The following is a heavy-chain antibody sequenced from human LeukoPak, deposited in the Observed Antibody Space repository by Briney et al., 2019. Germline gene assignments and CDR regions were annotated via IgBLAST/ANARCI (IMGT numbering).Heavy chain of an antibody. CDR2: ISSSSSYI. D-gene: IGHD4-23*01. Sequence: GGSLRLSCAASGFTFSIYSMNWVRQAPGRGLEWVSYISSSSSYIYYADSVKGRFTISSDNAKNSLYLQMNSLRAEDTAVYYCTRDGIGNPFDYWGQGTLVTVSS. J-gene: IGHJ4*02. CDR3: TRDGIGNPFDY. V-gene: IGHV3-21*01. CDR1: GFTFSIYS.